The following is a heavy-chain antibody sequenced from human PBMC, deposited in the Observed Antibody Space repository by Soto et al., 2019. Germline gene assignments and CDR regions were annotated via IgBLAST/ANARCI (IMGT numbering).Heavy chain of an antibody. V-gene: IGHV3-30*18. CDR3: AKEGGLSGSYYISSSYYFDY. CDR2: ISYDGSNT. CDR1: GFTFSSYG. J-gene: IGHJ4*02. D-gene: IGHD1-26*01. Sequence: QVQLVESGGGVVQPGRSLRLSCVASGFTFSSYGMHWVRQAPGKGLEWVAIISYDGSNTYYADSVKGRFTISRDNSKNTLYLQMTSLRDEETSVYYCAKEGGLSGSYYISSSYYFDYWGQGTLVTVSS.